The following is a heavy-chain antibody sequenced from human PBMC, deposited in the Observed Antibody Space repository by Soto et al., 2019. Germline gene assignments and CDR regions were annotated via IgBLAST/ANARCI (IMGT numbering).Heavy chain of an antibody. V-gene: IGHV4-61*01. CDR2: IYYSGST. CDR1: GGSVSSGSYY. CDR3: ARGGQDFWSGPFDY. Sequence: TSETLSLTCTVSGGSVSSGSYYWSWIRQPPGKGLEWIGYIYYSGSTNYNPSLKSRITMSADTSRNQFSLKLNSVTAADTAVYYCARGGQDFWSGPFDYWGQGALVTVSS. D-gene: IGHD3-3*01. J-gene: IGHJ4*02.